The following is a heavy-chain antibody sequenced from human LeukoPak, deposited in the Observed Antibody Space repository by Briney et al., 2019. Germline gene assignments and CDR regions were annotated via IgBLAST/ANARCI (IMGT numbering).Heavy chain of an antibody. Sequence: GGSLRLPCVASGFTLSSAWMGWVRQAPGKGLEWVGRIKSRADGETADFAAPVKGRFTISRDDSKTTLYLQMHSLNTEDTAVYYCTTDLGITLIRGVIVSWGQGTLVTVSS. D-gene: IGHD3-10*01. CDR2: IKSRADGETA. V-gene: IGHV3-15*01. J-gene: IGHJ4*02. CDR1: GFTLSSAW. CDR3: TTDLGITLIRGVIVS.